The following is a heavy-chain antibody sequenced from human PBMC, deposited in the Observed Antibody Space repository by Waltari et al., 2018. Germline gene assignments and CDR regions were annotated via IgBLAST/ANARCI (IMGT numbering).Heavy chain of an antibody. CDR3: ARPSLGQYYYYGMEV. CDR2: IRVDNGNT. CDR1: GYTFTSYG. Sequence: QVQLVQSGAEVKKPGASVKVSCTASGYTFTSYGISWVRQAPGQGIEWMGWIRVDNGNTNYAQHLQGRVTMTADTSTSTAYMELRSLRSDDTAVYYCARPSLGQYYYYGMEVWGQGTAVTVSS. D-gene: IGHD7-27*01. J-gene: IGHJ6*02. V-gene: IGHV1-18*01.